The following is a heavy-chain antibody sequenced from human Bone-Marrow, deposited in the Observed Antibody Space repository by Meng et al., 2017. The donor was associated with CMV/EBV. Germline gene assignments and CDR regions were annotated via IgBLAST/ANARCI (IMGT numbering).Heavy chain of an antibody. CDR3: ARQFSWYNWLVDY. D-gene: IGHD1-1*01. V-gene: IGHV5-51*01. CDR1: GYSFTSYW. CDR2: IYPGDSDT. J-gene: IGHJ4*02. Sequence: GESLKISCKGSGYSFTSYWIGRVRQMPGKGLEWMGIIYPGDSDTRYSPSFQGQVTISADKSISTAYLQWSSLKASDTAMYYCARQFSWYNWLVDYWGQGTLVTVSS.